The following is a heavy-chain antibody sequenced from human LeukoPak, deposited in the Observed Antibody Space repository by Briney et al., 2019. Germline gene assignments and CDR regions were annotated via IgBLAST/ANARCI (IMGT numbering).Heavy chain of an antibody. D-gene: IGHD3-16*01. Sequence: GSLRLSCAASGFTFSSYEMNWVRQAPGKGLEWIGEINHSGSTNYNPSLKSRVTISVDTSKNQFSLKLSSVTAADTAVYYCARNHYGWFDPWGQGTLVTVSS. V-gene: IGHV4-34*01. CDR2: INHSGST. J-gene: IGHJ5*02. CDR1: GFTFSSYE. CDR3: ARNHYGWFDP.